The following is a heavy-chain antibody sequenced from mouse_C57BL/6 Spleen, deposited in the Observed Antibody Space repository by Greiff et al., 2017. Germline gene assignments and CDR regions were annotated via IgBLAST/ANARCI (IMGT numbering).Heavy chain of an antibody. J-gene: IGHJ2*01. D-gene: IGHD3-2*02. V-gene: IGHV5-4*01. Sequence: EVKLMESGGGLVKPGGSLKLSCAASGFTFSSYAMSWVRQTPEKRLEWVATISDGGSYTYYPDNVKGRFTISRDNAKNNLYLQMSHLKSEDTAMYYCARDRDSSGYRDYFDYWGQGTTLTVSS. CDR3: ARDRDSSGYRDYFDY. CDR2: ISDGGSYT. CDR1: GFTFSSYA.